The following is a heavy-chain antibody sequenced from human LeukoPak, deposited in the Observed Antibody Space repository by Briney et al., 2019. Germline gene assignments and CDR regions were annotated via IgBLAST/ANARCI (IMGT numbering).Heavy chain of an antibody. Sequence: SSETLSLTCAVYGGSFSGYFWTWFRQPPGKGLEWIGEINPSGTTEYHPSLKSRVTISGDTSKNQISLELSAVTAADTAVYYCATSKWFGIETEYWGQGTLVTVSS. CDR2: INPSGTT. CDR3: ATSKWFGIETEY. CDR1: GGSFSGYF. V-gene: IGHV4-34*01. J-gene: IGHJ4*02. D-gene: IGHD3-10*01.